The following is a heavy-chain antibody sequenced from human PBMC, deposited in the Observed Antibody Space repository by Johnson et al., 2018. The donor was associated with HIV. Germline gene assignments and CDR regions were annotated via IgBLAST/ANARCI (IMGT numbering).Heavy chain of an antibody. D-gene: IGHD7-27*01. CDR2: IRYDGSYK. CDR1: GFTFSSYG. CDR3: ARGGVTGEDHAFDI. J-gene: IGHJ3*02. V-gene: IGHV3-30*02. Sequence: QMLLVESGGGVVQPGGSLRLSCAASGFTFSSYGMHWVRQAPGKWLEWVAFIRYDGSYKYYADSVKGRFTISRDNSKNTLYLQMNSLRDEDTAVYYCARGGVTGEDHAFDIWGQGTMVTVSS.